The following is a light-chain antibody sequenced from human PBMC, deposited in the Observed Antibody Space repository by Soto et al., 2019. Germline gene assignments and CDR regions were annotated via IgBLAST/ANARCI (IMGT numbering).Light chain of an antibody. Sequence: EMVLTQSPATLSAFPGGRFTLSCRASQYINTRLAWYQHRPGQAPRLLIYQTSIRATGIPARFSGSGSGTDIPLTISSLEPEDFAVYYCQQRSNWPTITFGQGTRLEIK. CDR3: QQRSNWPTIT. V-gene: IGKV3-11*01. J-gene: IGKJ5*01. CDR1: QYINTR. CDR2: QTS.